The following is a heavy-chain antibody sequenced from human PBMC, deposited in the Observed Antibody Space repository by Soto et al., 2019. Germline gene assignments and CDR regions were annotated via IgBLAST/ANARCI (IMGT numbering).Heavy chain of an antibody. D-gene: IGHD3-16*02. Sequence: EVQLVESGGGLVQPGRSLRLSCAASGFTFDDYAMHWVRQAPGKGLEWVSGISWNSGSIGYADSVKGRFTISRDNAKNSLYLQMNMLRAEDTALYYCAKSERGTFGGVIVIDDAFDIWGQGTMVTVSS. V-gene: IGHV3-9*01. CDR1: GFTFDDYA. CDR3: AKSERGTFGGVIVIDDAFDI. CDR2: ISWNSGSI. J-gene: IGHJ3*02.